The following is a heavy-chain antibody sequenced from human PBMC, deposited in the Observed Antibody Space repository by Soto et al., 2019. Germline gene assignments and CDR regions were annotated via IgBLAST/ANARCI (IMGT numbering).Heavy chain of an antibody. CDR1: GFTFSSYG. CDR2: ISHDGSNK. D-gene: IGHD6-13*01. J-gene: IGHJ4*02. CDR3: AKGDRIAAAGHFDY. Sequence: QVPLVESGGGVVQPGRSLRLSCAASGFTFSSYGMHWVRQAPGKGLEWVSVISHDGSNKYYADSVKGRFTISRDNSKNTLYLQMNSLRAEDTAVYYCAKGDRIAAAGHFDYWGQGTLVTVSS. V-gene: IGHV3-30*18.